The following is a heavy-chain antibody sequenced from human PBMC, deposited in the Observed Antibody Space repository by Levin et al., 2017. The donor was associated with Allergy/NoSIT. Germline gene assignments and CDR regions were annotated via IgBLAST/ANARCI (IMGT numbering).Heavy chain of an antibody. CDR2: INPNSGGT. J-gene: IGHJ5*02. CDR1: GYTFTGYY. Sequence: ASVKVSCKASGYTFTGYYMHWVRQAPGQGLEWMGWINPNSGGTNYAQKFQGRVTMTRDTSISTAYMELSRLRSDDTAVYYCARSRPGAYGDSQGRWFDPWGQGTLVTVSS. D-gene: IGHD4-17*01. V-gene: IGHV1-2*02. CDR3: ARSRPGAYGDSQGRWFDP.